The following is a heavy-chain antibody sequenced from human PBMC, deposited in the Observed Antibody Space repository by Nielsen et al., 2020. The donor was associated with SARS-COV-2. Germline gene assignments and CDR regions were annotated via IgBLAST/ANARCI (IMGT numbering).Heavy chain of an antibody. CDR2: IHSGGST. Sequence: GESLTISCAASGFTASSNYMSWVRHAPGKGLEWVSVIHSGGSTYYADSVKGRFTISRDTSKNTLYLQMNSLRAEDTAVYYCATPTIFGVFPIWGQGTMVTVSS. J-gene: IGHJ3*02. D-gene: IGHD3-3*01. CDR1: GFTASSNY. CDR3: ATPTIFGVFPI. V-gene: IGHV3-66*01.